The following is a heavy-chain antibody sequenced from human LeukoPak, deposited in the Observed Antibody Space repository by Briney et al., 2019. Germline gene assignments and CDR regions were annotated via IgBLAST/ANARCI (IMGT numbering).Heavy chain of an antibody. CDR3: AKSSGMGTTTDQFQDY. D-gene: IGHD1-26*01. CDR2: ISDSGGST. CDR1: GFTFSSYA. V-gene: IGHV3-23*01. Sequence: GGSLRLSCAASGFTFSSYAMSWVRQAPGKGLEWVSTISDSGGSTFYADSVKGRFTISRDNSKNTLYLQMNSLRAEDTAAYYCAKSSGMGTTTDQFQDYWGQGTLVTVSS. J-gene: IGHJ4*02.